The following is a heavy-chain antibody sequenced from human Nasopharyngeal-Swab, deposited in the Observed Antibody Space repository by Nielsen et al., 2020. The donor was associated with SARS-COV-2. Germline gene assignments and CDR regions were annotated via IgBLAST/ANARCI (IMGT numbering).Heavy chain of an antibody. J-gene: IGHJ4*02. CDR1: GYTLTELS. V-gene: IGHV1-24*01. CDR3: ATFPAVYSSGWYPFDY. CDR2: FDPEDGET. D-gene: IGHD6-19*01. Sequence: ASVKVSCKVSGYTLTELSMHWVRRAPGKGLEWMGGFDPEDGETIYAQKFQGRVTMTEDTSTDTAYMELSSLRSEDTAVYYCATFPAVYSSGWYPFDYWGQGTLVTVSS.